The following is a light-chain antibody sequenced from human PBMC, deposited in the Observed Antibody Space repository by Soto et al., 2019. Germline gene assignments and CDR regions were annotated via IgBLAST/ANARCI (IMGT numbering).Light chain of an antibody. CDR3: QQYGNSPQT. CDR2: AAS. CDR1: QSVSSSY. V-gene: IGKV3-20*01. Sequence: DIVLTQSPGTLSFSPGERATLSWRASQSVSSSYLAWYQQKPGQAPRLVIYAASSRATGIPDRFSGSGSGTDFTLTISRLETEDFAVYYCQQYGNSPQTFGQGTKVDIK. J-gene: IGKJ1*01.